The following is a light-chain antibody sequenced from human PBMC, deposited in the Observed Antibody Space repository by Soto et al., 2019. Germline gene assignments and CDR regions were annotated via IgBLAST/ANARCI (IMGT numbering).Light chain of an antibody. CDR2: AAS. CDR3: QQLSTYPST. J-gene: IGKJ4*01. CDR1: QGIGSY. Sequence: IHLTQPPSSLSASVGDRVTITCRASQGIGSYLAWYQQKPGEAPKLLIFAASTLQSGVPSRFSGSGSGTDFTLTISSLQAEDFATYYCQQLSTYPSTFGGGTKVDIK. V-gene: IGKV1-9*01.